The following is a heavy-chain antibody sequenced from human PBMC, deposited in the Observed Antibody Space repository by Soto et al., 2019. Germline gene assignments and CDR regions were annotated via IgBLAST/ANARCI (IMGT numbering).Heavy chain of an antibody. V-gene: IGHV4-59*01. Sequence: QGLLQESGPGVVKPSETLSLTCTVSNVSITSSYWNWIRQSPGKGLEWIGFVYYTGTTKYNPSLKSRVTISVDTSKNEFSLKLTSVTTADTAFYFCARDFAGRGPFDPWGPGTLVTVSS. D-gene: IGHD1-26*01. J-gene: IGHJ5*01. CDR3: ARDFAGRGPFDP. CDR1: NVSITSSY. CDR2: VYYTGTT.